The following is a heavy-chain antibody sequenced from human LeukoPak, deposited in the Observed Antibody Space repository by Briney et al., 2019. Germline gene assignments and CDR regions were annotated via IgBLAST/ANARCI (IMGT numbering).Heavy chain of an antibody. CDR2: ISGRGGST. V-gene: IGHV3-23*01. CDR3: AKEGSNYPGYYGMDV. D-gene: IGHD4-11*01. J-gene: IGHJ6*02. Sequence: GGSLRLSCAAAGFTFSSYAMSWVRQAPGKGLEWVSAISGRGGSTYYADSVKGRFTISRDNSKNTLYLQMNSLRAEDTAVYYCAKEGSNYPGYYGMDVWGQGTTVTVSS. CDR1: GFTFSSYA.